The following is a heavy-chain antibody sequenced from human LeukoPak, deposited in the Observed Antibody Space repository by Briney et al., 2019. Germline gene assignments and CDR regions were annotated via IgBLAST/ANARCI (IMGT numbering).Heavy chain of an antibody. J-gene: IGHJ3*02. CDR3: ARGEPAAAGPPAALDAFDI. V-gene: IGHV3-13*01. Sequence: GGSLRLSCAASGFTFSSYDMHWVRQATGKGLEWVSAIGTAGDTYYPGSVKGRFTISRENAKNSLYLQMNSLRAGDTAVYYCARGEPAAAGPPAALDAFDIWGQGTMVTVSS. CDR1: GFTFSSYD. CDR2: IGTAGDT. D-gene: IGHD6-13*01.